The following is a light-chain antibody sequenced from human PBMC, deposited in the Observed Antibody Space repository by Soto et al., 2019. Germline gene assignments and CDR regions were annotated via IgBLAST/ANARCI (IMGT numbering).Light chain of an antibody. CDR3: QQYNSYSGT. V-gene: IGKV1-5*01. J-gene: IGKJ1*01. CDR2: DAS. Sequence: DIQMTQSPSTLSASVGDRVTITCRASQSISSWLAWYQQKPGKAPKLLIYDASSLESGVPSRFSGSGSGTEFTLTISSLQPDDFATYYCQQYNSYSGTFVQGTKV. CDR1: QSISSW.